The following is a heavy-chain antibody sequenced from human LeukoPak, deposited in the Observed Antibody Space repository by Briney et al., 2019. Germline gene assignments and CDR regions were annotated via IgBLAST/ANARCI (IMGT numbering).Heavy chain of an antibody. D-gene: IGHD3-22*01. V-gene: IGHV4-31*03. CDR3: TRANYYDSTGYLPVVYPSDY. Sequence: PSQTLSLTCTVSGGSISSGGYYWSWIRQDPAKGLEWIGYIYYSGSTYYNPALKSRVTISLDTSKNQFSLKLRSVTAADTAVYYCTRANYYDSTGYLPVVYPSDYWGQGTLVTVSS. J-gene: IGHJ4*02. CDR2: IYYSGST. CDR1: GGSISSGGYY.